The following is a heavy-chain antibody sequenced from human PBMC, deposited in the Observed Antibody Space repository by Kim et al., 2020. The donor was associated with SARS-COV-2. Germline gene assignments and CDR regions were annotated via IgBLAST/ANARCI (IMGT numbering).Heavy chain of an antibody. V-gene: IGHV4-59*09. CDR3: ARGVVGWELPNWFDP. Sequence: PSLKSRVTISVDTSKNQFSLKLSSVTAADTAVYYCARGVVGWELPNWFDPWGQGTLVTVSS. D-gene: IGHD1-26*01. J-gene: IGHJ5*02.